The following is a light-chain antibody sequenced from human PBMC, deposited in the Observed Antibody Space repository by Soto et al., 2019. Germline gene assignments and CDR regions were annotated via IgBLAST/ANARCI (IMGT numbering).Light chain of an antibody. Sequence: EIVMTQSPATLSVSPGERATLSCRASQSVSSNLAWYQQKPGQAPRLLIYGASTRATGIPARFSGSGSGTEFTLTISSLQSEDFAVYYCQQYNNWARTCGQGTKVEI. CDR2: GAS. J-gene: IGKJ1*01. V-gene: IGKV3-15*01. CDR1: QSVSSN. CDR3: QQYNNWART.